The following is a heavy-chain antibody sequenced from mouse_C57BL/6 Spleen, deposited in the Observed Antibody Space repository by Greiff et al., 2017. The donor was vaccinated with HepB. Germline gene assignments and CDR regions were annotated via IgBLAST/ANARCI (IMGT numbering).Heavy chain of an antibody. D-gene: IGHD2-2*01. Sequence: EVKLVESEGGLVQPGRSMKLSCTASGFTFSDYYMAWVRQVPEKGLEWVANINYDGSSTYYLDSLKSRFIISRDNAKNILYLQMSSLKSEDTATYYCARADGYDGFAYWGQGTLVTVSA. V-gene: IGHV5-16*01. J-gene: IGHJ3*01. CDR3: ARADGYDGFAY. CDR1: GFTFSDYY. CDR2: INYDGSST.